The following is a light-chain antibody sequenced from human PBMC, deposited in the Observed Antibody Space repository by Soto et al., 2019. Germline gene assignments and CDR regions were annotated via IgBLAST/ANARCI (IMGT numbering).Light chain of an antibody. CDR3: QQYGSSPLT. J-gene: IGKJ4*01. V-gene: IGKV3-20*01. CDR1: QSVSSNY. CDR2: GAS. Sequence: ESVLAQSPGSLTLSTGERATLSCRASQSVSSNYLAWYQQKPGQAPRLLIYGASTRATGIPDRFSGSGSGTDFTLTISRLEPEDSAVYYCQQYGSSPLTFGGGTKA.